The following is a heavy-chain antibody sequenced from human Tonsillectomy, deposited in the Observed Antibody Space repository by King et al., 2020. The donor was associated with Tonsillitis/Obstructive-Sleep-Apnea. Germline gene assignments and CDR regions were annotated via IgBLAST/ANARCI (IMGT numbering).Heavy chain of an antibody. D-gene: IGHD4-17*01. CDR3: ARGDDYDNYLDY. V-gene: IGHV4-31*03. Sequence: VQLQESGPGLVKPSHTLSLTCTVSGGSISSGGYYWSWIRQHPGKGLEWIGYIYYSGTTYYNPSLKSRVTISLDTSKNQFSLKLSSVTAADPAFYYCARGDDYDNYLDYWGQGTLVTVSS. J-gene: IGHJ4*02. CDR1: GGSISSGGYY. CDR2: IYYSGTT.